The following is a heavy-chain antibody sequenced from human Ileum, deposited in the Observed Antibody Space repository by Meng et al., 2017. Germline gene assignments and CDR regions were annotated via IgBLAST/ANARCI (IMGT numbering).Heavy chain of an antibody. J-gene: IGHJ6*02. CDR1: GFTFSSYA. Sequence: GGSLRLSCAASGFTFSSYAMHWVRQAPGKGLEWVAVISYDGSNKYYADSVKGRFTISRDNSKNTLYLQMNSLRAEDTAVYYCAREKSRYYYYYGMDVWGQGTTVTAP. CDR2: ISYDGSNK. V-gene: IGHV3-30*04. CDR3: AREKSRYYYYYGMDV.